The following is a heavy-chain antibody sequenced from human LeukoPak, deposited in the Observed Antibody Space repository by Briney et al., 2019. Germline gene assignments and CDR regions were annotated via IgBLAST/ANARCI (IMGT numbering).Heavy chain of an antibody. V-gene: IGHV4-61*05. J-gene: IGHJ4*02. CDR2: IYFSGST. CDR3: ARHKSSGTYPLDY. D-gene: IGHD1-26*01. CDR1: GGSISSSLYF. Sequence: PSETLSLTCTVSGGSISSSLYFWSWIRQPPGKGLEWIGHIYFSGSTNYNPSLKSRVTISVDTSKNQFSLKLSSVTAADTAVYYCARHKSSGTYPLDYWGQGTLVTVSS.